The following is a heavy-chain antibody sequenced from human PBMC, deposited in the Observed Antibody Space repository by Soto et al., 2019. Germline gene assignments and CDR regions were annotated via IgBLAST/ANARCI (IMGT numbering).Heavy chain of an antibody. D-gene: IGHD6-19*01. CDR3: ASSGWWYFDY. Sequence: SETLSLTCTVSGGSISSTTDYWGWIRQPPGKGLEWIGSIYYSGNSHYNPSLESRVSISVDTSKNQFSLKLNSVTAADTAVYYCASSGWWYFDYWGQGTLVTVSS. CDR1: GGSISSTTDY. CDR2: IYYSGNS. J-gene: IGHJ4*02. V-gene: IGHV4-39*01.